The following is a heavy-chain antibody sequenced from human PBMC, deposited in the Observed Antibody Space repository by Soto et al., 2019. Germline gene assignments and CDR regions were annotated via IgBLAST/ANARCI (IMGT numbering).Heavy chain of an antibody. Sequence: SETLSLTCTVSGTSISSYYWSWIRQPPGKGLEWIGYTHYSGSTNSNPSLKSRVTMSVDTSKNQLSLKLSSVTAADTAVYYCARGRESSSWFFDYWGQGTLVTVSS. D-gene: IGHD6-13*01. CDR2: THYSGST. CDR1: GTSISSYY. CDR3: ARGRESSSWFFDY. V-gene: IGHV4-59*01. J-gene: IGHJ4*02.